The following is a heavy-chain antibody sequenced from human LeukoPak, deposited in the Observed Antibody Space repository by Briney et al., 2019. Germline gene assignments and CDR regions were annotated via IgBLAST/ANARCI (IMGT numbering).Heavy chain of an antibody. J-gene: IGHJ4*02. Sequence: GGSLRLSCAASGFTFSNYAMNWVRQAPGKGLERVPAIRDSGSSTYYADSVKGRLTISRDNSKNALYLQMNSLRAEDTAVYYCAKLVPEGYGSSWYFHYWGQGTLVTVSS. CDR1: GFTFSNYA. V-gene: IGHV3-23*01. D-gene: IGHD6-13*01. CDR2: IRDSGSST. CDR3: AKLVPEGYGSSWYFHY.